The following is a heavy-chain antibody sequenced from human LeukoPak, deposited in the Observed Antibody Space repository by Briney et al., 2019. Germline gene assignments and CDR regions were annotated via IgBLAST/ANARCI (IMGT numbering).Heavy chain of an antibody. J-gene: IGHJ6*03. V-gene: IGHV3-11*01. CDR1: GFTFSDYY. CDR2: ISSSGSTI. D-gene: IGHD3-22*01. Sequence: GGSLRLSCAASGFTFSDYYMSWIRQAPGKGLEWVSYISSSGSTIYYADSVKGRFTISRDNAKNSLYLQMNSLRAEDTAVYYCARRYYYDSSPYYYYMDVWGKGTTVTIPS. CDR3: ARRYYYDSSPYYYYMDV.